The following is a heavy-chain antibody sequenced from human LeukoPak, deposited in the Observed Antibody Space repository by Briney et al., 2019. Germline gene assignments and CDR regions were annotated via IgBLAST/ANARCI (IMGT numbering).Heavy chain of an antibody. J-gene: IGHJ4*02. Sequence: ASVKVSCKVSGYTLTELSMHWVRQAPGKGLEWMGGFDPEDGETIYAQKFQGRVTMTEDTSTDTAYMELSSLRSEDTAVYYCATVIGRYDSSGDAFDYWGQGTLVTVSS. CDR2: FDPEDGET. D-gene: IGHD3-22*01. V-gene: IGHV1-24*01. CDR3: ATVIGRYDSSGDAFDY. CDR1: GYTLTELS.